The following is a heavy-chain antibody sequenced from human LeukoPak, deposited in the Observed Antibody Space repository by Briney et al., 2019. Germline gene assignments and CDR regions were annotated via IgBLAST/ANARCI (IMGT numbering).Heavy chain of an antibody. CDR2: INPNSGGT. J-gene: IGHJ4*02. V-gene: IGHV1-2*02. D-gene: IGHD5-12*01. Sequence: ASVKVSCKASGYTFTGYYIHWVRQAPGQGLEWIGWINPNSGGTNFAQKFQGRVTMTRDTSITYMELSRLRSDDTAVYYCASRQSYGGYDYWGQGTLVTVSS. CDR3: ASRQSYGGYDY. CDR1: GYTFTGYY.